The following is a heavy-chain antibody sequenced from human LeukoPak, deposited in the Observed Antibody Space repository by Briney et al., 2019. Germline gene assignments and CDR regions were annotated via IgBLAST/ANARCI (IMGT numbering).Heavy chain of an antibody. Sequence: TGGSLRVSCAVSGITLSNYGMSWVRQAPGKGLEWVAGISDSGGRTNYADSVKGRFTISRDNPKNTLYLQMNSLRAEDTAVYFCAKRGVVIRVILVGFHKEAYYFDSWGQGALVTVPS. CDR2: ISDSGGRT. J-gene: IGHJ4*02. V-gene: IGHV3-23*01. CDR3: AKRGVVIRVILVGFHKEAYYFDS. CDR1: GITLSNYG. D-gene: IGHD3-22*01.